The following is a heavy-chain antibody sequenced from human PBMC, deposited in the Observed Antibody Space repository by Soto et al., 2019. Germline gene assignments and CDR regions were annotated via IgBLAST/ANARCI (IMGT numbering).Heavy chain of an antibody. CDR3: AKDRTSNFWSAYFDS. D-gene: IGHD3-3*01. V-gene: IGHV3-30*04. CDR1: GFTFSSYA. J-gene: IGHJ4*02. CDR2: ISYDGRHE. Sequence: QVQLVESGGGVVQPGRSLRLSCAVSGFTFSSYAMHWVRQAPGKGLEWVAVISYDGRHESYTDSVKGRFTISRDTSKNTLYLQMTSLRPEDTAVYYCAKDRTSNFWSAYFDSWGQGTLIAVSS.